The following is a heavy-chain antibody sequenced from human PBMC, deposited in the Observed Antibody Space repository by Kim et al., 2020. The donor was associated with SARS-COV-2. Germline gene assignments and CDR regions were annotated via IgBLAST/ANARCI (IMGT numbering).Heavy chain of an antibody. Sequence: SETLSLTCAVYGGSFSGYYWSWIRQPPGKGLEWIGEINRSGSTNYNPSLKSRVTISVDTSKNQFSLKLSSVTAADTAVYYCARGVVGGVRTFGYCGQGSL. J-gene: IGHJ4*02. CDR2: INRSGST. V-gene: IGHV4-34*01. CDR3: ARGVVGGVRTFGY. D-gene: IGHD3-16*01. CDR1: GGSFSGYY.